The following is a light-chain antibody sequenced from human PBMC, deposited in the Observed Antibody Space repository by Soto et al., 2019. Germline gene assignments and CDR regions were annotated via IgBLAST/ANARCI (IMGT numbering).Light chain of an antibody. V-gene: IGKV3-20*01. CDR3: QHYGTSPTWT. J-gene: IGKJ1*01. CDR2: GAS. Sequence: EIVLTQSPVTLSLSPGETATLSCRASQSISTNYLAWYQQKPGQAPRPLIFGASSRAGGIPGRFSGSGSGTDFTLTISRLEPEDFAVYYCQHYGTSPTWTFGQGTKVEIK. CDR1: QSISTNY.